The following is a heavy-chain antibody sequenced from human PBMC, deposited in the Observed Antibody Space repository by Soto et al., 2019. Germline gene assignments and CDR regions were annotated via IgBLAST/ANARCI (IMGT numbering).Heavy chain of an antibody. Sequence: EVQLLESGGGLVQPGGSLRLSCAASGFTFSSYAMSWVRQAPGKGLEWVSAISGSGGSTYYADSVKGRFTISRDNSKNTLYLQMNSLRAEDTAVYYCARTGGYSSGWWGYYFDYWGQGTLVTVSS. CDR1: GFTFSSYA. CDR2: ISGSGGST. J-gene: IGHJ4*02. V-gene: IGHV3-23*01. D-gene: IGHD6-19*01. CDR3: ARTGGYSSGWWGYYFDY.